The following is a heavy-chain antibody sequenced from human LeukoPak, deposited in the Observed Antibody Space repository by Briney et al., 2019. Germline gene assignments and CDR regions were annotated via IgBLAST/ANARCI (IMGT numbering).Heavy chain of an antibody. CDR3: VKDRSYAANTPLSLFDA. CDR2: ISGTGGFTTST. D-gene: IGHD4-23*01. J-gene: IGHJ5*02. Sequence: GGSLRLSCAAAGFTFYHYAVTWLRQAPGKGLEWVSTISGTGGFTTSTYYADSVKGRFTISRDNSENKSYLQMDGLRANDTGVYYCVKDRSYAANTPLSLFDAWGQGTLVTVSS. CDR1: GFTFYHYA. V-gene: IGHV3-23*01.